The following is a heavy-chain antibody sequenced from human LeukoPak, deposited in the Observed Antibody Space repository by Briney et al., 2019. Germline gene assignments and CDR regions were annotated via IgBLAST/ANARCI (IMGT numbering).Heavy chain of an antibody. CDR3: ARGGSAAKYYFDS. CDR1: NDSISPLY. V-gene: IGHV4-59*11. Sequence: SEALSLTCTVSNDSISPLYWGWIRQPPGKGLEFIGYIFYSGTTNFNPSLKSRVTLSVDTSKNQFSLRLNSVTAADTAVYYCARGGSAAKYYFDSWGQGTLVTVSS. D-gene: IGHD6-13*01. J-gene: IGHJ4*02. CDR2: IFYSGTT.